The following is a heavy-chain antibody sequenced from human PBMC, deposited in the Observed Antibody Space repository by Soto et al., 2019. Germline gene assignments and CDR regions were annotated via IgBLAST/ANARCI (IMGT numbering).Heavy chain of an antibody. CDR1: GGTFSNHA. J-gene: IGHJ3*02. D-gene: IGHD6-13*01. CDR2: IIPIFSTT. Sequence: QVHLVQSGAEVKKPGSSVKVSCKAPGGTFSNHAINWVRQAPGQGLEWMGRIIPIFSTTNYAQKFQGRVTMTADESTITAYLELSSRKHDDTAVYYCAREVAADGTCREDVFDIWGQGTLVTVSS. CDR3: AREVAADGTCREDVFDI. V-gene: IGHV1-69*12.